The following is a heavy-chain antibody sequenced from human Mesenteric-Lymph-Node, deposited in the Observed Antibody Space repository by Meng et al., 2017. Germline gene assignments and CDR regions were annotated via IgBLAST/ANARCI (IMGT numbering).Heavy chain of an antibody. D-gene: IGHD1-1*01. V-gene: IGHV2-5*01. CDR1: LSSLSTSSVG. CDR2: IYWIEYM. CDR3: AHRLCPSNNNWNVGYFDS. J-gene: IGHJ4*02. Sequence: DLAPTQLKPTRTPPLTCTFSLSSLSTSSVGSGCSRQPPGMALDYLAVIYWIEYMQYSATLKTRLTIANDTSRNQVMLTVTNLNPEDTATYYCAHRLCPSNNNWNVGYFDSWGQGALVTVSS.